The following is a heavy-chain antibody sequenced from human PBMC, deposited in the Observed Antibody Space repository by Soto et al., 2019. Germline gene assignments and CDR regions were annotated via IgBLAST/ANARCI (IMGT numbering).Heavy chain of an antibody. CDR3: AGTNMIPSGWFDP. D-gene: IGHD3-22*01. J-gene: IGHJ5*02. CDR2: ISYDGSNK. CDR1: GFTFSSYA. V-gene: IGHV3-30-3*01. Sequence: QVQLVESGGGVVQPGRSLRLSCAASGFTFSSYAMLWVRQAPGKGLEWVAVISYDGSNKYYADSVKGRFTISRDNSKNTLYLQMNSLRAEDTAVYYCAGTNMIPSGWFDPWGQGTLVTVSS.